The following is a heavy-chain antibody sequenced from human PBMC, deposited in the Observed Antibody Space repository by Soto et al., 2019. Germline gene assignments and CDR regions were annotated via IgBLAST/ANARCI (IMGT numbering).Heavy chain of an antibody. Sequence: SETLSLTCTVSGGSISSYYWSWIRQPPGKGLEWIGYIYYSGSTNYNPSLKSRVTISVDTSKNQFSLKLSSVTAADTAVYYCARITYYYDSSGFDYWGQGTLVTVSS. V-gene: IGHV4-59*01. CDR3: ARITYYYDSSGFDY. D-gene: IGHD3-22*01. CDR2: IYYSGST. CDR1: GGSISSYY. J-gene: IGHJ4*02.